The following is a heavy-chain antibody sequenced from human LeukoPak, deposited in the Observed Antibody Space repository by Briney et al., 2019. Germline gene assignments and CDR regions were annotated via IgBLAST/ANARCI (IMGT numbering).Heavy chain of an antibody. V-gene: IGHV3-21*01. D-gene: IGHD2-2*01. J-gene: IGHJ3*02. CDR1: EFTPSSHS. CDR2: ISRSGGSI. CDR3: ARSLKVSAALDVFDI. Sequence: PGGSLRLACAASEFTPSSHSMNWVRPAPGKGLEWVSSISRSGGSIYYADSLKGRFTISRDNAKNSLYLQMNSLRAEDTAVYFCARSLKVSAALDVFDIWGQGTMVTVSS.